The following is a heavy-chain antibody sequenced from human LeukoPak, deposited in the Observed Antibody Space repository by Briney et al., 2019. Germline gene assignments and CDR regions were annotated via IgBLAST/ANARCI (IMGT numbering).Heavy chain of an antibody. Sequence: ASVKVSCKVSGYPLTELSIHWVRQAPGKGLEWMGTSHPEDGETFYAQRYEDRVIMTEDTSTDTAYLELSSLRSDDTAVYYCARDELLRSSSHGSPYYWGQGTLVTVSS. CDR2: SHPEDGET. CDR3: ARDELLRSSSHGSPYY. J-gene: IGHJ4*02. D-gene: IGHD1-26*01. CDR1: GYPLTELS. V-gene: IGHV1-24*01.